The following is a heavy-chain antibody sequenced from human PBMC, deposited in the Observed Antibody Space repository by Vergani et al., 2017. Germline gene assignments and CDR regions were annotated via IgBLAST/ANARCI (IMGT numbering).Heavy chain of an antibody. CDR2: IYYSGST. V-gene: IGHV4-31*03. D-gene: IGHD3-3*01. J-gene: IGHJ4*02. Sequence: QVQLQESGPGLVKPSETLSLTCTVSGGSISSGGYYWSWIRQHPGKGLEWIGYIYYSGSTYYNPSLKSRVTISVDTSKNQFSLKLSSVTAADTAVYYCTTDPEYYDFWSGYQQDFDYWGQGTLVTVSS. CDR3: TTDPEYYDFWSGYQQDFDY. CDR1: GGSISSGGYY.